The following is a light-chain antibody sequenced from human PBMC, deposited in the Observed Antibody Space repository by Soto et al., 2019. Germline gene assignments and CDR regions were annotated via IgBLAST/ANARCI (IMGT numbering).Light chain of an antibody. CDR2: DAS. Sequence: EIVLTQSPGTLSLSPGERATLSCRASQSVSSSYLAWYQQKPGQAPRLLLYDASSRATGIPDRFSGSGSGPDFTLTISRLEPEDFAVYYCQQYGSSPWTFGQGTKVEIK. V-gene: IGKV3-20*01. CDR1: QSVSSSY. J-gene: IGKJ1*01. CDR3: QQYGSSPWT.